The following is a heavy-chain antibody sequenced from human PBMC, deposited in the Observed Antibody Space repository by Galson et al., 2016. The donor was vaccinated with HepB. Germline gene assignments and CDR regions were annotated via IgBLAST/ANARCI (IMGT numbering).Heavy chain of an antibody. J-gene: IGHJ4*02. CDR1: GYTFTTSG. CDR3: ARDVQYRFDS. V-gene: IGHV1-18*01. CDR2: ISTHSGNT. Sequence: SVKVSCKASGYTFTTSGISWVRQAPGLGLEWMGWISTHSGNTKYAQKFQGGLTLTTDSSTTTAYMELRSLRFDDTALYYCARDVQYRFDSWGQGTLVTVSS. D-gene: IGHD2/OR15-2a*01.